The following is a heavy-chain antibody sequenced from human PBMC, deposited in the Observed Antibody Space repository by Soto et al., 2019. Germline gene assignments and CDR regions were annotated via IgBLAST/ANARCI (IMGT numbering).Heavy chain of an antibody. V-gene: IGHV3-30*18. Sequence: RRLSCAASGFTFSSYGMHWVRQAPGKGLEWVAVISYDGSNKYYADSVKGRFTISRDNSKNTLYLQMNSLRAEDTAVYYCAKDGGFGELPLDAFDIWGQGTMVTVSS. CDR3: AKDGGFGELPLDAFDI. J-gene: IGHJ3*02. D-gene: IGHD3-10*01. CDR2: ISYDGSNK. CDR1: GFTFSSYG.